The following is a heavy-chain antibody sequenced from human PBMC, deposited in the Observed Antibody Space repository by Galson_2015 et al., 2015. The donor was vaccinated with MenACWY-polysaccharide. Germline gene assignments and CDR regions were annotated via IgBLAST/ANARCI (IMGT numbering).Heavy chain of an antibody. CDR1: GFTFSSYW. Sequence: SLRLSCAASGFTFSSYWMHWVRQAPGEGLAWVSRIKTDGSSTSYADSVKGRFTVSRDNSRNTLYLQLNTLRAEDTAIYSCAKDVDHFDSSGLDSWGQGTLVTVSS. D-gene: IGHD3-22*01. CDR3: AKDVDHFDSSGLDS. V-gene: IGHV3-74*01. CDR2: IKTDGSST. J-gene: IGHJ4*02.